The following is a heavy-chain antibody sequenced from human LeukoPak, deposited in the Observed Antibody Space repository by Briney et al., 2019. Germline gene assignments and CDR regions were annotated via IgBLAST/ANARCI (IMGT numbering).Heavy chain of an antibody. CDR2: IYSGGSI. CDR3: ARGYDSSGYGY. J-gene: IGHJ4*02. V-gene: IGHV3-66*02. D-gene: IGHD3-22*01. CDR1: GFTVSSNY. Sequence: GGSLRLSCAASGFTVSSNYMSWVRQAPGKGLEWVSVIYSGGSIYYADSVKGRFTISRDNSKNTLYLQMNSLRAEDTAVYYCARGYDSSGYGYWGQGTLVTVSS.